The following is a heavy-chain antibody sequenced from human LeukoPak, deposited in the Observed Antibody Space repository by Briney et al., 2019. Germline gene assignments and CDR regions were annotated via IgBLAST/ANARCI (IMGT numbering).Heavy chain of an antibody. Sequence: GGSLRLSCAASGFTFSSYSMNWVRQAPGKGLGWVSSISSSSSYIYYADSVKGRFTISRDNAKNSLYLQMNSLRAEDTAVYYCARDLGGYNWNYDYWGQGTLVTVSS. CDR1: GFTFSSYS. D-gene: IGHD1-7*01. V-gene: IGHV3-21*01. CDR3: ARDLGGYNWNYDY. CDR2: ISSSSSYI. J-gene: IGHJ4*02.